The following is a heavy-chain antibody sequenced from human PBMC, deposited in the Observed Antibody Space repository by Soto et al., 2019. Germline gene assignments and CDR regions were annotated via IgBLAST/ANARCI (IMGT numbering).Heavy chain of an antibody. CDR2: INAGNGNT. V-gene: IGHV1-3*01. Sequence: VASVKVSCKASGYTFTSYAMHWVRQAPGQRLEWMGWINAGNGNTKYSQKFQGRVTITRDTSASTAYMELSSLRSEDTAVYYCARAPSKYCTNGVCYTRPKGNAFDIWGQGTMVTVSS. CDR1: GYTFTSYA. CDR3: ARAPSKYCTNGVCYTRPKGNAFDI. J-gene: IGHJ3*02. D-gene: IGHD2-8*01.